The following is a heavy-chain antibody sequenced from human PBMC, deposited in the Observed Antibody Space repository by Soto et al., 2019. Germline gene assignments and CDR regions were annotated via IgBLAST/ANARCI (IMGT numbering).Heavy chain of an antibody. CDR2: IIPIFGTA. D-gene: IGHD1-26*01. Sequence: QVQLVQSGAEVKKPGSSVKVSCKASGVTFSSYAISWVRQAPGQGLECMGGIIPIFGTANYAQKFQGRVTITADESTSTDYMELRSLRSEDTDVYYCARVGGRRYHYFDYWGQGTLVTVSS. CDR1: GVTFSSYA. V-gene: IGHV1-69*01. J-gene: IGHJ4*02. CDR3: ARVGGRRYHYFDY.